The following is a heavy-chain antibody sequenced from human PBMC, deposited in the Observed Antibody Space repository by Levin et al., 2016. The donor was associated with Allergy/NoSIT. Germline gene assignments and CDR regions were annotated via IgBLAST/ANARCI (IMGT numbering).Heavy chain of an antibody. D-gene: IGHD2-15*01. J-gene: IGHJ6*02. V-gene: IGHV3-53*05. CDR3: ARDRGRCSGGSCYESTYYHGMAV. Sequence: GGSLRLSCVASGFIVSLNYVSWVRQAPGKGLEWVSLMDSDGNTYYTESVRGRFTISREPSKNTVHLQMNNVRLEDAAVYYCARDRGRCSGGSCYESTYYHGMAVWGQGTTVTVSS. CDR2: MDSDGNT. CDR1: GFIVSLNY.